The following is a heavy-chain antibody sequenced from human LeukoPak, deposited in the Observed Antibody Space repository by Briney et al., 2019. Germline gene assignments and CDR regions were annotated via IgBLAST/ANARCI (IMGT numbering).Heavy chain of an antibody. CDR2: MNPNSGNT. D-gene: IGHD4-11*01. CDR1: GYTFTSYD. J-gene: IGHJ6*03. CDR3: ARVTTYYYYMDV. Sequence: ASVKVSCKASGYTFTSYDINWVRQAPGQGLEWMGWMNPNSGNTGYAQKFQGRATITRNTSISTAYMELSSLRSEDTAVYCCARVTTYYYYMDVWGKGTTVTVSS. V-gene: IGHV1-8*03.